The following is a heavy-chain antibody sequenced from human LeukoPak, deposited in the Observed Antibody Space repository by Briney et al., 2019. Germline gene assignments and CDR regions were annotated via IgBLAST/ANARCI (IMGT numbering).Heavy chain of an antibody. J-gene: IGHJ4*02. D-gene: IGHD5-18*01. CDR3: AKGDGYSYGRYYFDY. Sequence: GGFLRLSCAASGFTFSSYAMGWVRQAPGKGLEWVSAITASGGNTYYADSVKGRFTISRDNSKNTLYLQVNSLRAEDTAVYYCAKGDGYSYGRYYFDYWGQGTLVTVSS. CDR2: ITASGGNT. CDR1: GFTFSSYA. V-gene: IGHV3-23*01.